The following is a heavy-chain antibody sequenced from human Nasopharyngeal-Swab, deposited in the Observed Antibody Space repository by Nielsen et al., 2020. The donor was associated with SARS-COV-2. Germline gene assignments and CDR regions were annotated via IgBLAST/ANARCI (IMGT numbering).Heavy chain of an antibody. V-gene: IGHV4-34*01. Sequence: GSLRLSCAVYGGSFSGYYWSWIRQPPGKGLEWIGEINHSGSTNYNPSLKSRVTISVDTSKNQFSLKLSSVTAADTAVYYCARVTIFEGSYGMDVWGQGTTVTVSS. CDR3: ARVTIFEGSYGMDV. J-gene: IGHJ6*02. D-gene: IGHD3-3*01. CDR2: INHSGST. CDR1: GGSFSGYY.